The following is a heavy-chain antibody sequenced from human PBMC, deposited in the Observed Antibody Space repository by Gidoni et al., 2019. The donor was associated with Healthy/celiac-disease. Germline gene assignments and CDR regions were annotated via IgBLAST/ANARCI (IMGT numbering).Heavy chain of an antibody. D-gene: IGHD4-17*01. CDR1: GFTFSSYS. CDR2: ISSSSSYI. Sequence: EVQLVESGGGLVKPGGSLRLSCAASGFTFSSYSMNWVRQAPGKGLVWVSSISSSSSYIYYADSVKGRFTSSRDNAKNSLYLQMNSLRAEDTAVYYGARARGDYALDAFDIWGQGTMVTVSS. CDR3: ARARGDYALDAFDI. V-gene: IGHV3-21*01. J-gene: IGHJ3*02.